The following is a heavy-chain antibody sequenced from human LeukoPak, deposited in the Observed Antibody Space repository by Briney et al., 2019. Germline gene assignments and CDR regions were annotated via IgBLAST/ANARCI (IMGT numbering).Heavy chain of an antibody. CDR2: ISASNGNT. CDR3: ARDFVLLWFGGRAGDHYGMDV. V-gene: IGHV1-18*01. J-gene: IGHJ6*02. D-gene: IGHD3-10*01. Sequence: GASVKVSCKASGYTFTSYGISWVRQAPGQGLEWMGWISASNGNTKYAQKFQGRVTMTTDTSTSTAYMELRRLRSDDTAVHYCARDFVLLWFGGRAGDHYGMDVWGQGTTVTVSS. CDR1: GYTFTSYG.